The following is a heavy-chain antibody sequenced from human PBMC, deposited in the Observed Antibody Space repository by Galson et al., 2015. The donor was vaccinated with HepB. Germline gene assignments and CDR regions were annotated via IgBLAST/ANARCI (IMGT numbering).Heavy chain of an antibody. CDR1: GYTLTELS. CDR2: FDPEDGET. CDR3: ATIPGYTSAWYQAPGGGPFDY. J-gene: IGHJ4*02. D-gene: IGHD6-19*01. Sequence: SVKVSCKVSGYTLTELSMHWVRQAPGKGLEWMGGFDPEDGETIYAQKFQGRVTMTEDTFTDTAYMELSSLRSEDTALYYCATIPGYTSAWYQAPGGGPFDYWGQGTLVTVSS. V-gene: IGHV1-24*01.